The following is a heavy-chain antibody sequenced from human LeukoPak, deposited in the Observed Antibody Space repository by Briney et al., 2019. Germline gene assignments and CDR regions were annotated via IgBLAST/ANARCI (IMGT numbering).Heavy chain of an antibody. CDR2: ISAYNGNT. CDR1: GYTFTSYG. Sequence: AASVKVSCKASGYTFTSYGISWVRQAPGQGLEWMGWISAYNGNTNYAQKLQGRVTMTTDTSTSTAFMELRSLRSDDTAVYYCARPYCSSTSCYFDYWGQGTLVTVSS. V-gene: IGHV1-18*01. J-gene: IGHJ4*02. D-gene: IGHD2-2*01. CDR3: ARPYCSSTSCYFDY.